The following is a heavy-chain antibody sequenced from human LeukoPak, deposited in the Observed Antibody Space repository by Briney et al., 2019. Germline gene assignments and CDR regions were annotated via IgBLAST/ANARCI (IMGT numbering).Heavy chain of an antibody. CDR3: ARESIAAASDAFDI. J-gene: IGHJ3*02. CDR1: GFTFSSYE. V-gene: IGHV3-48*03. CDR2: ISSSGSTI. D-gene: IGHD6-13*01. Sequence: PGGSLRLSCAASGFTFSSYEMNWVRQAPGKGLEWVSYISSSGSTIYYADSVKGRFTISRDNAKNSLYLQMNSQRAEDTAVYYCARESIAAASDAFDIWGQGTMVTVSS.